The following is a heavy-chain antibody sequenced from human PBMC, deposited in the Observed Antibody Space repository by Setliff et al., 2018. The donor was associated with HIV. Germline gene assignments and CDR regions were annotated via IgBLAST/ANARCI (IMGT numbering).Heavy chain of an antibody. CDR3: AGSRGYFVQAD. D-gene: IGHD1-1*01. CDR2: IMQDGSEK. CDR1: GFTFSSHW. Sequence: GGLRLSCTASGFTFSSHWMAWVRQAPGKGLEWVANIMQDGSEKFYVDSVMGRFTISRDNAENSLYLQMNSLRAEDTAVYYCAGSRGYFVQADWGQGTLVTVSS. V-gene: IGHV3-7*01. J-gene: IGHJ4*02.